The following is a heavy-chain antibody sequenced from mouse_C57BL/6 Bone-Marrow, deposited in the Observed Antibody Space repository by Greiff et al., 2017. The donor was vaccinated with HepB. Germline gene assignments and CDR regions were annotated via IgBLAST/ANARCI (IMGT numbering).Heavy chain of an antibody. CDR1: GYTFTDYY. D-gene: IGHD4-1*01. Sequence: VQLQQSGPELVKPGASVKISCKASGYTFTDYYMNWVKQSHGKSLEWIGDINPNNGGTSYNQKFKGKATLTVDKSSSTAYMALRSLTSDDSAVYYCAPLTADYWGQGTTLTVSS. CDR2: INPNNGGT. J-gene: IGHJ2*01. CDR3: APLTADY. V-gene: IGHV1-26*01.